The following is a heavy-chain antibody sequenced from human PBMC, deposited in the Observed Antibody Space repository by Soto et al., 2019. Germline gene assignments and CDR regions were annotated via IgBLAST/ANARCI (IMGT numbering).Heavy chain of an antibody. D-gene: IGHD3-22*01. CDR3: ARECYYDSSGYYYVRTTRGYYFDY. J-gene: IGHJ4*02. CDR2: IIPIFGTA. CDR1: GGTFSSYA. Sequence: SVKVSCKASGGTFSSYAISWVRQAPGQGIEWMGGIIPIFGTANYAQKFQGRVTITADESTSTAYMELSSLRSEDTAVSYCARECYYDSSGYYYVRTTRGYYFDYWGQGTLVTVSS. V-gene: IGHV1-69*13.